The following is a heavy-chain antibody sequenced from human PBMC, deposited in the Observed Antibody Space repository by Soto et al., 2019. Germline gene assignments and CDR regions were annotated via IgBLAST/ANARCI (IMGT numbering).Heavy chain of an antibody. CDR1: ARSFSAYY. CDR3: ARSREQWLVDAFDI. D-gene: IGHD6-19*01. CDR2: VNPTGTT. J-gene: IGHJ3*02. Sequence: PSETLSLTYAAYARSFSAYYWSWLRQSPGKELEWIGEVNPTGTTKYNPSLKSRVTMSLDTSKNQFSLNLNSVTAADTALYYCARSREQWLVDAFDIWGQGTMVT. V-gene: IGHV4-34*01.